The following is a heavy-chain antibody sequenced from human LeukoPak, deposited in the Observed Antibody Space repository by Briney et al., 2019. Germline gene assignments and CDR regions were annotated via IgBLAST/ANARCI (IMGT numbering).Heavy chain of an antibody. J-gene: IGHJ4*02. CDR1: GGSFSGYY. Sequence: SETLSLTCAVYGGSFSGYYWNWMRQPPGKGLEWIGSIYYSGSTYYNPSLKSRVTISVDTSKNQFSLKLSSVTAADTAVYYCARVGVAIAAAGHFDYWGQGTLVTVSS. D-gene: IGHD6-13*01. CDR3: ARVGVAIAAAGHFDY. V-gene: IGHV4-34*01. CDR2: IYYSGST.